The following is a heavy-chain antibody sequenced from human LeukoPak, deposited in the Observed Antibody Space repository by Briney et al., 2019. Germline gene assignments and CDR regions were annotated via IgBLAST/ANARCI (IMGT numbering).Heavy chain of an antibody. J-gene: IGHJ4*02. V-gene: IGHV3-7*03. D-gene: IGHD2-15*01. Sequence: PGGSLRLSCTASGFIFSGSWMAWIRQAPGKGLEWVAIIKKDGSEKYYVDSMKGRFAISRDNAKNSLFLQMNSLIAEDTAIYYCTTDTWYSAGHWGQGTLVTVSS. CDR1: GFIFSGSW. CDR3: TTDTWYSAGH. CDR2: IKKDGSEK.